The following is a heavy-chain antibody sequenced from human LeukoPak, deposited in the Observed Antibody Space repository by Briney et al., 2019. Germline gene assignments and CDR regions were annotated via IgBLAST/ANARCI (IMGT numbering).Heavy chain of an antibody. D-gene: IGHD5-18*01. CDR3: ARETLGYSYGYGKSWFDP. Sequence: SETLSLTCTVSGGSISSYYRSWIRQPPGKGLEWIGYIYYSGSTNYNPSLKSRVTISVDTSKNQFSLKLSSVTAADTAVYYCARETLGYSYGYGKSWFDPWGQGTLVTVSS. CDR1: GGSISSYY. J-gene: IGHJ5*02. CDR2: IYYSGST. V-gene: IGHV4-59*01.